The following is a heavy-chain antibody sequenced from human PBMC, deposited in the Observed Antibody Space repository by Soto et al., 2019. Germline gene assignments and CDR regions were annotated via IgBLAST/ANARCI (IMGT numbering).Heavy chain of an antibody. CDR2: ISYDGRST. CDR3: ARNLRLGSSFFFNAFSDDAVDV. Sequence: QLVESGGGVVRPGTSLRLSCSASGFPFGSRAMHWVRQAPGTGLEWVAFISYDGRSTYYSAPVKGRFFINRDNSQNTLYLPMNSVTTEDHSLYYCARNLRLGSSFFFNAFSDDAVDVWCRGTMGTVSS. J-gene: IGHJ3*01. D-gene: IGHD6-6*01. CDR1: GFPFGSRA. V-gene: IGHV3-30*03.